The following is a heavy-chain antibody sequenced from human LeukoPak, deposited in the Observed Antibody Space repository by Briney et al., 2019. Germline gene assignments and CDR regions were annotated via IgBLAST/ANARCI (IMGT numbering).Heavy chain of an antibody. Sequence: KTGGSLRLSCVASGLPIADLAMHWVRQAPGKGLEWVSLISGDGVSTFYADSVKGRFSISRDNSKNSLSLEMNSLRTEDTAMYYCARESGKFDYWGQGTLVAVSS. CDR2: ISGDGVST. CDR3: ARESGKFDY. CDR1: GLPIADLA. V-gene: IGHV3-43*02. J-gene: IGHJ4*02.